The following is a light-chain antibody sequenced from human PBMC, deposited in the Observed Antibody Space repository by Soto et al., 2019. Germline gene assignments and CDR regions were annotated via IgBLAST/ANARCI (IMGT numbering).Light chain of an antibody. V-gene: IGKV2-28*01. Sequence: DIVLTQSPLSLPVTPGEPASISCRSSQSLLHSNGHNYLEWYLQKPGQSPQLLIYLGSNRASGVPDRFSGSGSGTAFTLRISRVEADDVGVYYCMQALQSWTFSQGTKVEIK. CDR3: MQALQSWT. CDR2: LGS. J-gene: IGKJ1*01. CDR1: QSLLHSNGHNY.